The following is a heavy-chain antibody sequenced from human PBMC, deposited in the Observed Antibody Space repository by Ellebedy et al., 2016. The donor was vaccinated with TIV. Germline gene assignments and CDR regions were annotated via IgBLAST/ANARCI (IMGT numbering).Heavy chain of an antibody. CDR1: GFTFSAYY. CDR3: VRDTYYYGSGTYYKGFDY. CDR2: ISSSGSII. J-gene: IGHJ4*02. V-gene: IGHV3-11*04. Sequence: PGGSLRLSCAVSGFTFSAYYMSWIRQAPGKGLEWVSYISSSGSIINYADSVKGRFTISRDNAKNSQYLQMNSLRAEDTAVYYCVRDTYYYGSGTYYKGFDYWGQGTLVTVSS. D-gene: IGHD3-10*01.